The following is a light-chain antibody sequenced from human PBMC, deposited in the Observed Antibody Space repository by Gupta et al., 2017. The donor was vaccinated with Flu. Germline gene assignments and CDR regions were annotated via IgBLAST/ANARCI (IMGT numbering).Light chain of an antibody. V-gene: IGKV3D-20*01. J-gene: IGKJ1*01. CDR3: QQDGSSPRT. CDR2: DAS. Sequence: ATLSLSPGERATLSCGASQSVSSSYLAWYQQKPGRAPRLLIYDASSRATGIPDRFSGSGSGTDFTLTISRLEPEDFAVYYCQQDGSSPRTFGQGTKVENK. CDR1: QSVSSSY.